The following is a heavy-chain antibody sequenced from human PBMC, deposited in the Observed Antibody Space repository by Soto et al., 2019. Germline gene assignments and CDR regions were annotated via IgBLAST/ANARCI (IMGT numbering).Heavy chain of an antibody. V-gene: IGHV1-2*02. J-gene: IGHJ4*02. CDR1: GYTFTGNY. CDR3: VRGGGVDVVTPTRIVFDY. D-gene: IGHD2-21*02. CDR2: INPRNGET. Sequence: QVQLVQSGAEVKKPGASVKVSCKVSGYTFTGNYMHWMRQAPGQGPEWMGWINPRNGETDYAQKFQARVTITRDTSISTADMDLSRLTSDDTAIYFCVRGGGVDVVTPTRIVFDYWGQGTLLTVSS.